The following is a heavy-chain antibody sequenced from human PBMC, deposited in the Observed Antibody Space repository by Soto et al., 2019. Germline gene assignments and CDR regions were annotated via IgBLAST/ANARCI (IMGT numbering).Heavy chain of an antibody. CDR2: ISDGGDLT. CDR1: GFAFSSHP. CDR3: ARRVMGSSRAFDI. Sequence: GGSLRLSCAASGFAFSSHPMSWVRQAPEKGLEWVAGISDGGDLTYNADSVRGRFTIYSDNSRNTLYLQMNSLRAEDTAVYYCARRVMGSSRAFDIWGQGTMAPVSS. V-gene: IGHV3-23*01. D-gene: IGHD3-10*01. J-gene: IGHJ3*02.